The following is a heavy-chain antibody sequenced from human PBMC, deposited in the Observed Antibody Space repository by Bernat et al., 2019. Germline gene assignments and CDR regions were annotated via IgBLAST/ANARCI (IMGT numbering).Heavy chain of an antibody. V-gene: IGHV3-23*01. Sequence: EVQLSESGGGLVQPGGSLRLSCAASGFTFSSYAMSWARQAPGKGLEWVGGITESGGNPYYADSVKGRFTISRDNSKNTLYLQINSLRDEDTAVYYCAKGYSTSWYVEQWGQGTLVTVSS. CDR3: AKGYSTSWYVEQ. J-gene: IGHJ1*01. CDR2: ITESGGNP. D-gene: IGHD6-13*01. CDR1: GFTFSSYA.